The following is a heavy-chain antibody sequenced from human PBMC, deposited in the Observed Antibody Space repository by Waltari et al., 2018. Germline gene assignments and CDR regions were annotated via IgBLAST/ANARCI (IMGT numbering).Heavy chain of an antibody. Sequence: QLQLQESGPGLVKPSETLSLTCTVSGGSISSSSYYWGWIRQPPGKGLEWIGSIEYGGGNYYNPYRKGRVTISVDTSKNQFSLKLSYVTAADTAVYYCAREGVLTMVRGVTNDAFDIWGQGTMVTVSS. CDR1: GGSISSSSYY. CDR2: IEYGGGN. J-gene: IGHJ3*02. CDR3: AREGVLTMVRGVTNDAFDI. V-gene: IGHV4-39*07. D-gene: IGHD3-10*01.